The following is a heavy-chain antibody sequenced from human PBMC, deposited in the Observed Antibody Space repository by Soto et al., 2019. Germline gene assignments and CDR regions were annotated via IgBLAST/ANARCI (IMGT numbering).Heavy chain of an antibody. V-gene: IGHV4-31*03. Sequence: QVQLQESGPGLVKPSQTLSLNCTVSGGSISSGGYYWSWIRQHPGKGPEWVGYIYYSGSTYYNPSLKSRVTISVDTSKNQFSLKLSSGTAADTAVYYCGREIRGTIGSSGGGMDVWGQGTTVTVSS. CDR2: IYYSGST. J-gene: IGHJ6*02. CDR3: GREIRGTIGSSGGGMDV. D-gene: IGHD1-26*01. CDR1: GGSISSGGYY.